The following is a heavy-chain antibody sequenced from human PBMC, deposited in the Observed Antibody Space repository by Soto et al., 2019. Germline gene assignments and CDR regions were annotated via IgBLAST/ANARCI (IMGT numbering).Heavy chain of an antibody. CDR1: GFTFSDYY. V-gene: IGHV3-11*01. D-gene: IGHD1-26*01. CDR3: AKMSSEKYYHPVFS. Sequence: QVQLVESGGGVVKTSGSLRIACAASGFTFSDYYMSWVRQAPGKGLEWVSYISSSGNTIYYADSVKGRFTISRDNAKNSVYLQMNRLRAEDTALYFCAKMSSEKYYHPVFSWGQGTLVTVSS. J-gene: IGHJ5*02. CDR2: ISSSGNTI.